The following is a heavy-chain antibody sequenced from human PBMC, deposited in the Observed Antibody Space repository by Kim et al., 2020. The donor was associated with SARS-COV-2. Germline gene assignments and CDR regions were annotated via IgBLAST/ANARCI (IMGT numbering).Heavy chain of an antibody. CDR2: INTNTGNP. Sequence: ASVKVSCKASGYTFTSYAMNWVRQAPGQGLEWMGWINTNTGNPTYAQGFTGRFVFSLDTSVSTAYLQISSLKAEDTAVYYCARGGYCSGGSCYFGSFDYWGQGTLVTVSS. V-gene: IGHV7-4-1*02. CDR3: ARGGYCSGGSCYFGSFDY. J-gene: IGHJ4*02. D-gene: IGHD2-15*01. CDR1: GYTFTSYA.